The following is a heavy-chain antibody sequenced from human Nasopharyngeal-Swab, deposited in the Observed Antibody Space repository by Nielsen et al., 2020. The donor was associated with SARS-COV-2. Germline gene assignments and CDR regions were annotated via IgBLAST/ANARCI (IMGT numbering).Heavy chain of an antibody. J-gene: IGHJ4*02. Sequence: GESLKISCAASGFTFRGYWRSWVLQVPGQGLEWVANIKQDASEKYYVDSVKGRFTISRDNAKNSLYLQMNSLRAEDTAVYFCARGRPLGGYYFGYFDYWGQGTLVTVSS. CDR2: IKQDASEK. D-gene: IGHD3-3*01. CDR3: ARGRPLGGYYFGYFDY. CDR1: GFTFRGYW. V-gene: IGHV3-7*01.